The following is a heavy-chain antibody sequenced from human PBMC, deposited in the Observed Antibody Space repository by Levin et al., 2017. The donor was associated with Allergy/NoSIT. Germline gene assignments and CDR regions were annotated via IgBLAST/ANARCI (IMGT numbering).Heavy chain of an antibody. CDR1: GYSFTSYW. CDR2: IYPGDSDT. V-gene: IGHV5-51*01. CDR3: ARPPYYDILTGYYYFDY. J-gene: IGHJ4*02. Sequence: GESLKISCKGSGYSFTSYWIGWVRQMPGKGLEWMGIIYPGDSDTRYSPSFQGQVTISADKSISTAYLQWSSLKASDTAMYYCARPPYYDILTGYYYFDYWGQGTLVTVSS. D-gene: IGHD3-9*01.